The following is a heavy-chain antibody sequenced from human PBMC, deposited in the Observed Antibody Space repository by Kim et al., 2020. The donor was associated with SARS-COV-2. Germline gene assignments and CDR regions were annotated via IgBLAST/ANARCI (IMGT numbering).Heavy chain of an antibody. V-gene: IGHV3-9*01. J-gene: IGHJ6*02. CDR2: ISWNSGSI. CDR1: GFTFDDYA. D-gene: IGHD3-10*01. CDR3: AKDSTFSYYGSGRRGGMDV. Sequence: GGSLRLSCAASGFTFDDYAMHWVRQAPGKGLEWVSGISWNSGSIGYADSVKGRFTISRDNAKNSLYLQMNSLRAEDTALYYCAKDSTFSYYGSGRRGGMDVWGQGTTVTVSS.